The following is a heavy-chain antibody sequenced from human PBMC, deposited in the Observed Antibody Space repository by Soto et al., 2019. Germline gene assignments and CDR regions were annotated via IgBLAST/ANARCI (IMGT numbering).Heavy chain of an antibody. CDR3: ASTTGTTLGDYYYYGMDV. CDR1: GYTFTGYY. CDR2: INPNSGGT. V-gene: IGHV1-2*04. D-gene: IGHD4-17*01. Sequence: ASVKVSCKASGYTFTGYYMHWVRQAPGQGLEWMGWINPNSGGTNYAQKFQGWVTMTRDTSISTAYMELSSLRSEDTAVYYCASTTGTTLGDYYYYGMDVWGQGTTVTVSS. J-gene: IGHJ6*01.